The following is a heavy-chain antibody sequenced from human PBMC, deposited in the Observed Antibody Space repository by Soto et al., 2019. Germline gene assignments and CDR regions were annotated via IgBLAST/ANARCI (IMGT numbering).Heavy chain of an antibody. CDR2: IFHSGIT. V-gene: IGHV4-59*11. D-gene: IGHD3-22*01. J-gene: IGHJ5*01. CDR1: GDSFSNHY. Sequence: SETVSLTCTISGDSFSNHYWTWIRQPPGKGLEWIGYIFHSGITDYNPSVKSRVTISIDKSRNLFSLNLTSVTAADTAVYYCARDRYFYDSRGYYRTLDSWGQGTLVTVS. CDR3: ARDRYFYDSRGYYRTLDS.